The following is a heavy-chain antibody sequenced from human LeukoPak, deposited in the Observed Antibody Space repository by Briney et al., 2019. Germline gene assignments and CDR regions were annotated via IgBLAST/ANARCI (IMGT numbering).Heavy chain of an antibody. V-gene: IGHV3-30-3*01. CDR2: ISYDGSNK. J-gene: IGHJ4*02. D-gene: IGHD3-3*01. CDR1: GFTFNTYA. CDR3: ARKEWYDFDY. Sequence: GGSLRLSCVAPGFTFNTYAIHGVRQAPGKGLEWVAVISYDGSNKYYEDSVKGRFTLSRDNSKNTLYLQMNSLRAEDMAVYYCARKEWYDFDYWGQGTLVTVSS.